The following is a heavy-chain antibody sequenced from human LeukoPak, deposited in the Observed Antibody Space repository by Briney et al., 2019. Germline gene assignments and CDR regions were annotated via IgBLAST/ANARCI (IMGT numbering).Heavy chain of an antibody. Sequence: ASVKVSCKASGYTFTSYGISWVRQAPGQGLEWMGWISAYNGNTNYAQKLQGRVTMTTDTSTSTAYMELSSLRSEDTAVYYCARDADAYCGGDCYSYFDYWGQGTLVTVSS. CDR2: ISAYNGNT. CDR3: ARDADAYCGGDCYSYFDY. J-gene: IGHJ4*02. V-gene: IGHV1-18*01. D-gene: IGHD2-21*02. CDR1: GYTFTSYG.